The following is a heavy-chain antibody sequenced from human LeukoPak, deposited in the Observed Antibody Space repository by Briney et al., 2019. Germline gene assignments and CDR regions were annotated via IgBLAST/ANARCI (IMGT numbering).Heavy chain of an antibody. V-gene: IGHV1-18*01. D-gene: IGHD2-8*01. J-gene: IGHJ4*02. CDR2: ISAYNGNT. CDR1: GYTFTSYG. CDR3: ARVPRTYCTNGVCYYFDY. Sequence: GASVKVSCKASGYTFTSYGISWVRQAPGQGLEWKGWISAYNGNTNYAQKLQGRVTMTTDTSTSTAYMELRSLRSDDTAVYYCARVPRTYCTNGVCYYFDYWGQGTLVTVSS.